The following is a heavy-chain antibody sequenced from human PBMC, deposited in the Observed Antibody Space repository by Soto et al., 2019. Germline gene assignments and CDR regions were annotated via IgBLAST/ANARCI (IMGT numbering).Heavy chain of an antibody. CDR2: IIPIFGTA. D-gene: IGHD6-13*01. V-gene: IGHV1-69*01. CDR3: ARSPGYSSSWTFDY. Sequence: QVQLVQSGAEVKKPGSSVKVSCKASGGTFSSYAISWVRQAPGQGLEWMGGIIPIFGTANYGQKFHGRVTITAGESTNTAYIELSSLRSEDTAVYYCARSPGYSSSWTFDYLGQGTLVTVSS. J-gene: IGHJ4*02. CDR1: GGTFSSYA.